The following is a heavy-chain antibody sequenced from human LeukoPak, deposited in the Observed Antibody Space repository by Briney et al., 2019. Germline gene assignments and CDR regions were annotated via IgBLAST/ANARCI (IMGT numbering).Heavy chain of an antibody. CDR3: ARDKRVPVPATHGGFDY. J-gene: IGHJ4*02. Sequence: SETLSLTCTVSGASISGYYWSWIRQPPGKGLEWIGYIDYSGSTNYNPSLKSRVTISVDTSKNQFSLKLSSVTAADTAVYYCARDKRVPVPATHGGFDYWGQGTLVTVSS. CDR1: GASISGYY. D-gene: IGHD2-15*01. CDR2: IDYSGST. V-gene: IGHV4-59*01.